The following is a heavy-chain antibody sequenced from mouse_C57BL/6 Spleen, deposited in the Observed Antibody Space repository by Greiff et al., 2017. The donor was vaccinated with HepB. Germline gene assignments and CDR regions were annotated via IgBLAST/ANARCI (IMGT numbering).Heavy chain of an antibody. CDR1: GFTFSDYG. D-gene: IGHD4-1*02. Sequence: DVKLVESGGGLVKPGGSLKLSCAASGFTFSDYGMHWVRQAPEKGLEWVAYISSGSSTIYYADTVKGRFTISRDNAKNTLVLQMTSLRSEDTAMYYCAKWEWDYWGQGTTLTVSS. CDR3: AKWEWDY. V-gene: IGHV5-17*01. CDR2: ISSGSSTI. J-gene: IGHJ2*01.